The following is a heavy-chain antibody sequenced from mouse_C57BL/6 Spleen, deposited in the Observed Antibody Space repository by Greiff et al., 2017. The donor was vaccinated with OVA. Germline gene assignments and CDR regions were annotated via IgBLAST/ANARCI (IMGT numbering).Heavy chain of an antibody. CDR1: GYTFTSYG. CDR2: IYPRSGNT. J-gene: IGHJ2*01. CDR3: ARLETNWYYCDY. Sequence: QVQLQESGAELARPGASVKLSCKASGYTFTSYGISWVKQRTGQGLEWIGEIYPRSGNTYYNEKFKGKATLTADTSSSTAYMELRSLTSENSAVYFCARLETNWYYCDYWGQGTTLTVSS. D-gene: IGHD4-1*01. V-gene: IGHV1-81*01.